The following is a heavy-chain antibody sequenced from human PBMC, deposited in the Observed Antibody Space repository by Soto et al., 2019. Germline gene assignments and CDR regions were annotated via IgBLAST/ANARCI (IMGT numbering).Heavy chain of an antibody. D-gene: IGHD1-26*01. CDR1: GFTFSSYG. CDR2: IWYDGSNK. V-gene: IGHV3-33*01. J-gene: IGHJ4*02. CDR3: ARVVGPMGATDY. Sequence: QVQLVESGGGMVQPGRSLRLSCAASGFTFSSYGMHWVRQAPGKGLEWVAVIWYDGSNKYYADSVKGRFTISRDNSKNTLYLQMNSLRAEDTAVYYCARVVGPMGATDYWGQGTLVTVSS.